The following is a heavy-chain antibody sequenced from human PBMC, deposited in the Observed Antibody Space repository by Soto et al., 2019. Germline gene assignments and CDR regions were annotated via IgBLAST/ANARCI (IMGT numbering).Heavy chain of an antibody. V-gene: IGHV3-23*01. J-gene: IGHJ4*02. Sequence: EVQLLESGGGLVQPGGSLRLSCAASGFTFSSYAMSWVRQAPGKGLEWVSAISGSGGSTYYADSVKGRFTISRDNSKNTLYLQMNSLRAEDTAVYYCGKVDGRWFGELIWGQGTLVTVSS. CDR2: ISGSGGST. D-gene: IGHD3-10*01. CDR3: GKVDGRWFGELI. CDR1: GFTFSSYA.